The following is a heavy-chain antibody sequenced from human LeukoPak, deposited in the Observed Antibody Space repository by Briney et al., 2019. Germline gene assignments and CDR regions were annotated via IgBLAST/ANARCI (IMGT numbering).Heavy chain of an antibody. D-gene: IGHD5-12*01. CDR3: ARVGYSGWNLEY. V-gene: IGHV3-7*01. Sequence: PGGSLRLSCPASGFTFRSYWMSWVRQAPGKELEWVANINQGGSVKYYADSVKGRFTISRDDAKNSLYVQMNSLRDEDTAVYYCARVGYSGWNLEYWGQGTLVTVSS. J-gene: IGHJ4*02. CDR1: GFTFRSYW. CDR2: INQGGSVK.